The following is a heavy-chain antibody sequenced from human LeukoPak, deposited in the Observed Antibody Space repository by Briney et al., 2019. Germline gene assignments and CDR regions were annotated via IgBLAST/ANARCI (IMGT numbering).Heavy chain of an antibody. CDR1: GFTFDDYG. CDR3: ARDGIYSSSWYSPSDY. Sequence: GGSLRLSCAASGFTFDDYGMSWGRQAPGKGLEWVSGINWNGGSTGYADSVKGRFTISRDNAKNSLYLQMNSLRAEDTALYYCARDGIYSSSWYSPSDYWGQGTLVTVSS. J-gene: IGHJ4*02. V-gene: IGHV3-20*04. D-gene: IGHD6-13*01. CDR2: INWNGGST.